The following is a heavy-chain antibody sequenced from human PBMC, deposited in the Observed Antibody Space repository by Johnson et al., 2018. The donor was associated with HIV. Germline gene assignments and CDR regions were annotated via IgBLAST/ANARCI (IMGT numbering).Heavy chain of an antibody. V-gene: IGHV3-9*01. CDR1: GFTFDDYA. CDR3: AKVTPYSSSSSAFDI. D-gene: IGHD6-6*01. Sequence: VKLVESGGGLVQPGRSLRLSCAASGFTFDDYAMHWVRQAPGKGLEWVSGISWNSGSIGYADSVKGRFTISRDNAKNSLYLQMNSLRAEDTALYYCAKVTPYSSSSSAFDIWGQGTMVTVSS. CDR2: ISWNSGSI. J-gene: IGHJ3*02.